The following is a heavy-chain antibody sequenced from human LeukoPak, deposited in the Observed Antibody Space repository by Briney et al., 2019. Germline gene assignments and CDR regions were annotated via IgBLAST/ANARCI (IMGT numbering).Heavy chain of an antibody. Sequence: GGSLRLSCAASGFTFSSYWMSWVRQAPGKGLEWVAVIWYGGSNKYYADSVKGRFTISRDNSKNTLYLQMNSLRAEDTAVYYCAKDRGSSWFILDPWGQGTLVTVSS. CDR3: AKDRGSSWFILDP. CDR2: IWYGGSNK. CDR1: GFTFSSYW. D-gene: IGHD6-13*01. J-gene: IGHJ5*02. V-gene: IGHV3-30*02.